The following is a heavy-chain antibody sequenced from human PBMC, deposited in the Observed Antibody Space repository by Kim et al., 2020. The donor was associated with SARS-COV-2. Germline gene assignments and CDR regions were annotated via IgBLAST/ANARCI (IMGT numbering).Heavy chain of an antibody. CDR2: IWYDGSNK. CDR3: AKEGGAYCGGDCYLGLAY. D-gene: IGHD2-21*02. Sequence: GGSLRLSCAASGFTFSSYGMHWVRQAPGKGLEWVAVIWYDGSNKYYADSVKGRFTISRDNSKNTLYLQMNSLRAEDTAVYYCAKEGGAYCGGDCYLGLAYWGQGTLVTVSS. V-gene: IGHV3-33*06. CDR1: GFTFSSYG. J-gene: IGHJ4*02.